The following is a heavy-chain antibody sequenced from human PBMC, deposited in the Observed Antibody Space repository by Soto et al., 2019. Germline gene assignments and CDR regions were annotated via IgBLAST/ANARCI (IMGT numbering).Heavy chain of an antibody. CDR1: GFTFSSYW. Sequence: GGSLRLSCAASGFTFSSYWMHWVRQAPGKGLVWVSRINSDGSSTSYADSVKGRFTISRDNAKNTLYLQMNSLRAEDTAVYYCARGGTIFGVVQPWAGDYWGQGTLVTVSS. CDR2: INSDGSST. J-gene: IGHJ4*02. CDR3: ARGGTIFGVVQPWAGDY. V-gene: IGHV3-74*01. D-gene: IGHD3-3*01.